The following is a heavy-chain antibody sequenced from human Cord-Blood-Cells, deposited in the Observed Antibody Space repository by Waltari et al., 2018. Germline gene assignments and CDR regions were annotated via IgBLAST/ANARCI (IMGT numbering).Heavy chain of an antibody. CDR1: GFTFSSYA. CDR3: AKVGGATNDY. J-gene: IGHJ4*02. Sequence: EVQLLESGGGLVQPGGSLRLSCAAPGFTFSSYAMSWVRQAPGKGLEWVSGISVSGGSTYNADSVKGRFTISRDNSKDTLYLQMNSLRAEDTAVYYCAKVGGATNDYWGQGTLVTVSS. CDR2: ISVSGGST. D-gene: IGHD1-26*01. V-gene: IGHV3-23*01.